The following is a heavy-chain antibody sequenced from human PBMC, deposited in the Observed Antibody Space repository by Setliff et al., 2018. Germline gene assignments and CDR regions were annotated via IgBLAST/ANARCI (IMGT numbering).Heavy chain of an antibody. CDR1: GGTFSNYG. Sequence: SVKVSCKASGGTFSNYGVSWVRQAPGQGLEWMGGTIPIFGTTDYSQKFQGRVTIITDESTNTAFMQLSSLRSEDTAVYYCVREGVDTRSSTDYRYYMDVWGKGTTVTGLL. CDR2: TIPIFGTT. CDR3: VREGVDTRSSTDYRYYMDV. J-gene: IGHJ6*03. D-gene: IGHD5-18*01. V-gene: IGHV1-69*05.